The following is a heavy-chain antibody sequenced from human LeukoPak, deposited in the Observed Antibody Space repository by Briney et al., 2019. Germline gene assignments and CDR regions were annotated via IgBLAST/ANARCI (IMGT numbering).Heavy chain of an antibody. D-gene: IGHD3-22*01. V-gene: IGHV3-33*01. Sequence: GKSLRLSCAASGFTFSSYGMHWVRQAPGKGLEWVAVIWYDGSNKYYADSVKGRFTISRDNSKNTLYLQMNSLRAEDTAVYYCATPGPGDSSGYAFDIWGQGTMVTVSS. CDR1: GFTFSSYG. J-gene: IGHJ3*02. CDR2: IWYDGSNK. CDR3: ATPGPGDSSGYAFDI.